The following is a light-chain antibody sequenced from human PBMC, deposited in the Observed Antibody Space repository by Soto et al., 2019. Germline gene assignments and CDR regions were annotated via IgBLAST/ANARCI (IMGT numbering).Light chain of an antibody. CDR3: QQYGSSPPDFT. V-gene: IGKV3-20*01. CDR2: GAS. J-gene: IGKJ3*01. CDR1: QSVSSSY. Sequence: EIVLMQSPGTLSLSPGERATLSCRASQSVSSSYLAWYQQKPGQAPRLLIFGASYRATGIPDRFSGSGSGTDFTLTISRLEPEDFAVYYCQQYGSSPPDFTFGPGTKVDIK.